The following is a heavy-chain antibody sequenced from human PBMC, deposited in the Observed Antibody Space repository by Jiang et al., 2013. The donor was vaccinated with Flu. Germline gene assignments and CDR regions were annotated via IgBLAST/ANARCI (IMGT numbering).Heavy chain of an antibody. CDR2: LFYSGST. CDR1: GGSISSTGYY. V-gene: IGHV4-39*01. J-gene: IGHJ1*01. D-gene: IGHD4-11*01. Sequence: GPGLVKPSETLSLTCTVSGGSISSTGYYWGWIRQSPVKGLEWIGSLFYSGSTYYNPSLKSRVTISADTSKNQFSLRLSSVTAADTAVYYCGLVTLVSNTQHWGQGTLVTV. CDR3: GLVTLVSNTQH.